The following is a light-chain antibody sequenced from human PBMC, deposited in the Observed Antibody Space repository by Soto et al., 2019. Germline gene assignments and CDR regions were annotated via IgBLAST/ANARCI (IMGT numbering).Light chain of an antibody. V-gene: IGLV4-69*01. CDR1: SGHSSYA. CDR2: VNSDGSH. J-gene: IGLJ3*02. Sequence: QLVLTQSPSASASLGASVKLTCTLSSGHSSYAIAWHQQQPEKGPRYLMKVNSDGSHSTGDGIPDLFSGSSSGAERYLTISSLQSEDEADYYCQTWGTGIRVFGGGTKVTVL. CDR3: QTWGTGIRV.